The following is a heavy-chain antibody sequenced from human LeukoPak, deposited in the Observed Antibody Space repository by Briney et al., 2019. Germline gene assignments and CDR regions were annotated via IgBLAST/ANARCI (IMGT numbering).Heavy chain of an antibody. CDR3: AREDPQSRAFDI. V-gene: IGHV1-69*04. CDR2: IIPILGIA. J-gene: IGHJ3*02. Sequence: GASVKVSCKASGGTFSSYTISWLRQAPGQGLEWMGRIIPILGIANYAQKFQGRVTITADKSTSTAYMELSSLRSEDTAVYYCAREDPQSRAFDIWGQGTMVTVSS. CDR1: GGTFSSYT.